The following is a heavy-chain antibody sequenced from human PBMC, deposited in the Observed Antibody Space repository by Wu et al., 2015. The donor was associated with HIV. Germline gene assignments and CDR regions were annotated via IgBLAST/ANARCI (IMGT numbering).Heavy chain of an antibody. J-gene: IGHJ6*02. D-gene: IGHD5-12*01. CDR2: INPLFGTT. CDR3: VRNTDSVATSLYSLGV. Sequence: QVQLVQFGAGVKKPGSSVKVTCKASGAGFTSYAVSWVRQAPGQGLEWMGGINPLFGTTKHAQRFQDRVTFSTDESKRTVYMELSSLRSEDTAVYYCVRNTDSVATSLYSLGVWGQGTTVTVSS. CDR1: GAGFTSYA. V-gene: IGHV1-69*05.